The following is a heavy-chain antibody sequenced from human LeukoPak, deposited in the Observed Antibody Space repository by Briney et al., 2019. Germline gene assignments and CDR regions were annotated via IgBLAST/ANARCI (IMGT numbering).Heavy chain of an antibody. D-gene: IGHD6-6*01. CDR1: GGSISSYY. V-gene: IGHV4-59*01. J-gene: IGHJ4*02. Sequence: SETLSLTCTVSGGSISSYYWSWIRQPPGKGLEWIGYIYYSGSTNYNPSLKSRVTISVDTSKNQFSLKLSSATAADTAVYYCARDTAARPLDYWGQGTLVTVSS. CDR3: ARDTAARPLDY. CDR2: IYYSGST.